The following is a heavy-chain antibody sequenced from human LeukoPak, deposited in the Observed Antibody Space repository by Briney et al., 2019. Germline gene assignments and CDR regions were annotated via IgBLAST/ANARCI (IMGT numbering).Heavy chain of an antibody. CDR1: GDSVSRNSAA. CDR2: TYHRSKWYS. CDR3: ARGEYTSEASVAIDY. Sequence: PSQTLSLTCAISGDSVSRNSAAWNWIRQSPSRGLERLGRTYHRSKWYSDYALSVKSRITIRPDTSKNQFSLQLNFVTPEDTAVYYCARGEYTSEASVAIDYWGQGTQVTVSS. V-gene: IGHV6-1*01. J-gene: IGHJ4*02. D-gene: IGHD6-19*01.